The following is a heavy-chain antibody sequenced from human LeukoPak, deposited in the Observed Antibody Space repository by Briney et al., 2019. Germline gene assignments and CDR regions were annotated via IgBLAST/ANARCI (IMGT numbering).Heavy chain of an antibody. Sequence: ASVKVSCKASGYTFTGYYMHWVRQAPGQGLEWMGWINPNSGGTNYAQKFQGRVTMTRDTSISTAYMELSRLRSDDTAVYYCARRVRHIVVVQAANWFDPWGQGTLVTVSS. CDR1: GYTFTGYY. V-gene: IGHV1-2*02. D-gene: IGHD2-2*01. CDR3: ARRVRHIVVVQAANWFDP. J-gene: IGHJ5*02. CDR2: INPNSGGT.